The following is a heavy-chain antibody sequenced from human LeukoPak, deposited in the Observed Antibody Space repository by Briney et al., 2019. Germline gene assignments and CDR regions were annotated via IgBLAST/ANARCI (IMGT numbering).Heavy chain of an antibody. J-gene: IGHJ5*02. CDR1: GYTFTGYY. V-gene: IGHV1-2*02. CDR2: INPNSGGT. Sequence: ASVKVSCKAPGYTFTGYYMHWVRQAPGQGLEWMGWINPNSGGTNYAQKFRGRVTMTRDTSISTAYMELSRLRSDDTAVYYCARDSRLVARQPNNWFDPWGQGTLVTVSS. D-gene: IGHD2-15*01. CDR3: ARDSRLVARQPNNWFDP.